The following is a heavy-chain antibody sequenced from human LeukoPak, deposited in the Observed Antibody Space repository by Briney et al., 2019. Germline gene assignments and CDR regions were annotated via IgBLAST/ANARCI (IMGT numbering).Heavy chain of an antibody. CDR3: ARDADTATVTGRFDK. CDR2: ISGNGRDI. Sequence: GGSLRLSCAASRFTLSDNYMTWVRPAPRGGLGWLSYISGNGRDIQYADSVKGRFTISRDNAKNTLYLQMNSLRAEDAAVYYCARDADTATVTGRFDKWGQGTLVTVSS. CDR1: RFTLSDNY. D-gene: IGHD5-18*01. J-gene: IGHJ4*02. V-gene: IGHV3-11*04.